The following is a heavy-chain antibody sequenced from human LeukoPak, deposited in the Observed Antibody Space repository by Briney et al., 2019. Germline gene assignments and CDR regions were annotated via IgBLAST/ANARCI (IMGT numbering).Heavy chain of an antibody. CDR2: ISGSGSST. Sequence: QPGGSLRLSCAASGFTFSTYAMSWVRQAPGKGLEWVSGISGSGSSTYYADSVKGRFTISRDNAKNSLYLQMNSLRADDMALYYCAKSQASTWSNYYYFMDVWGKGTTVTVSS. J-gene: IGHJ6*03. V-gene: IGHV3-23*01. D-gene: IGHD2-2*01. CDR3: AKSQASTWSNYYYFMDV. CDR1: GFTFSTYA.